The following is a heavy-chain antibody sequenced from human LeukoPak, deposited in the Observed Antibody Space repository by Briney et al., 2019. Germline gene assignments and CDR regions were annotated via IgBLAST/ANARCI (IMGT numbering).Heavy chain of an antibody. CDR3: ARGSVRGEFDP. CDR2: IYYSGST. D-gene: IGHD3-10*01. J-gene: IGHJ5*02. CDR1: GGSISSSSYY. Sequence: SETLSLTCTVSGGSISSSSYYWGWIRQPPGKGLEWIGNIYYSGSTYYNPSLKSRVTMSVDTSKNQFSLKLSSVTAADTAVYSCARGSVRGEFDPWGQGTLVTVSS. V-gene: IGHV4-39*07.